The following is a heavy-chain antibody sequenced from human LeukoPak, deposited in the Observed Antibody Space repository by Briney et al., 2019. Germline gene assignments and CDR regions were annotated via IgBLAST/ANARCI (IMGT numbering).Heavy chain of an antibody. CDR3: ARGIYDFWSGYFFDY. V-gene: IGHV4-34*01. CDR1: GGSFSGYY. Sequence: SETLSLTCAVYGGSFSGYYWSWLRQPPGKGLEWIGEINHSGSTNYNPSLKSRVTISVDTSKNQFSLKLSSVTAADTAVYYCARGIYDFWSGYFFDYWGQGTLVTVSS. J-gene: IGHJ4*02. CDR2: INHSGST. D-gene: IGHD3-3*01.